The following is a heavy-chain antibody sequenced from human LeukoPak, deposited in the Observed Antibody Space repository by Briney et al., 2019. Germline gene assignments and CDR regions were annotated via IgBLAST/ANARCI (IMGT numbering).Heavy chain of an antibody. J-gene: IGHJ3*02. D-gene: IGHD2-21*02. CDR3: ARLTYCGGDCYNAFDI. CDR1: GYNFPNYW. Sequence: HGESLKISCKGSGYNFPNYWIGWVRQMPGKGLEWMGITYPGDSETRYSPSFQGQVTISADKSISTAYLQWSSLKASDTAMYYCARLTYCGGDCYNAFDIWGQGTMVTVSS. V-gene: IGHV5-51*01. CDR2: TYPGDSET.